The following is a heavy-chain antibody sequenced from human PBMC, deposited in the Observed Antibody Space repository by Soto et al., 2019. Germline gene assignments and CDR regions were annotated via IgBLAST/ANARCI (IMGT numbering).Heavy chain of an antibody. D-gene: IGHD3-22*01. CDR3: ASDGIPYDSSGNNNWSYP. Sequence: ASVKVSCKASGYTFTSYGISWVRQAPGQGLEWMGWISAYNGNTNYAQKLQGRVTMTTDTSTSTAYMELRSLRSDDTAVYYCASDGIPYDSSGNNNWSYPWGNETLVTVSS. J-gene: IGHJ5*02. V-gene: IGHV1-18*01. CDR2: ISAYNGNT. CDR1: GYTFTSYG.